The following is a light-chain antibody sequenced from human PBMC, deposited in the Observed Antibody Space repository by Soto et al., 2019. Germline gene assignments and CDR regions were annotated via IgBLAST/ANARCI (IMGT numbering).Light chain of an antibody. Sequence: QSVLTQPASVSGSPGQSITISCTGTSSDVGGYNYVSWYQQHPGKAPKLMIYEVSNRPSGVSNRFSGSKSGNTASLTISGLQAEDEADYYCSSYVGTNRGYVFGTGTKLTVL. J-gene: IGLJ1*01. CDR1: SSDVGGYNY. CDR3: SSYVGTNRGYV. CDR2: EVS. V-gene: IGLV2-14*01.